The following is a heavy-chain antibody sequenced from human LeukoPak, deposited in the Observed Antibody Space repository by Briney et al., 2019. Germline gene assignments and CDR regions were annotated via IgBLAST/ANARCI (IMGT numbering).Heavy chain of an antibody. V-gene: IGHV1-2*02. CDR1: GYTFTDYY. Sequence: ASVTVSFKASGYTFTDYYIHWVRQAPGQGLEWMGWINPNSGGTNYPQKFQGRVTMTRDTSISTAYMELSRLRSDDTAMYYCARVGQSDYWGQGTLVTVSS. CDR2: INPNSGGT. D-gene: IGHD5-24*01. J-gene: IGHJ4*02. CDR3: ARVGQSDY.